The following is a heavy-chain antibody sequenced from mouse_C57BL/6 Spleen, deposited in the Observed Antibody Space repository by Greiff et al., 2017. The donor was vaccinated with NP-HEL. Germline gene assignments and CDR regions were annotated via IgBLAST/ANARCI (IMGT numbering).Heavy chain of an antibody. CDR3: ARNYYGSSWYFDV. CDR1: GYTFTSYW. J-gene: IGHJ1*03. CDR2: IHPNSGST. Sequence: VQLQQPGAELVKPGASVKLSCKASGYTFTSYWMHWVKQRPGQGLEWIGMIHPNSGSTNYNEKFKSKATLTVDKSSSTAYMQLSSLTSEDSSVCYCARNYYGSSWYFDVWGTGTTVTVSS. D-gene: IGHD1-1*01. V-gene: IGHV1-64*01.